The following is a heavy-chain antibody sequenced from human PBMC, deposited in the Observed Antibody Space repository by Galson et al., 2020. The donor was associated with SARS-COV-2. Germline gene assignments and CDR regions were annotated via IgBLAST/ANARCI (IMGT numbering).Heavy chain of an antibody. CDR1: GFTFTKSA. V-gene: IGHV1-3*01. D-gene: IGHD5-12*01. Sequence: ASVKVSCKASGFTFTKSAIHWVRRAPGQRLEWMGWINAGNGNTKYSQNLKGRVTITRDTSATTAYMELSNLRSEDTAVYYCAREKWPYFDYWSQGTLVTVSS. CDR3: AREKWPYFDY. CDR2: INAGNGNT. J-gene: IGHJ4*02.